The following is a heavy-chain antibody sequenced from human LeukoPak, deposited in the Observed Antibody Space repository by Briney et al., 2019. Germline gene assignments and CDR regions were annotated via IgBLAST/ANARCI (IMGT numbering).Heavy chain of an antibody. Sequence: SQTLSLTCTVSGGSISSGGYYWSWIRQHPGKGLEWIGYIFYSGTTYYNPSLKSRVTISVDTSKNQFSLKLSSVTAADTAVYYCARGLLRGPNFYWGQGTLVTVSS. V-gene: IGHV4-31*03. J-gene: IGHJ4*02. CDR2: IFYSGTT. CDR3: ARGLLRGPNFY. D-gene: IGHD1-1*01. CDR1: GGSISSGGYY.